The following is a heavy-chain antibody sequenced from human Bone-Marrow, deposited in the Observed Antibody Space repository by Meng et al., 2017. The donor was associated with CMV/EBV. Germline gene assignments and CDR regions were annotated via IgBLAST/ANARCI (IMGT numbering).Heavy chain of an antibody. J-gene: IGHJ4*02. CDR2: IIPIFGTA. CDR1: GGTFSSYA. Sequence: SVKVSCKASGGTFSSYAISWVRQAPGQGLEWMGGIIPIFGTANYAQKFQGRVTMTRDTSTSTVYMELSSLRSEDTAVYYCARGLIGSGYGAVGYWGQGTLVTVSS. V-gene: IGHV1-69*05. D-gene: IGHD5-12*01. CDR3: ARGLIGSGYGAVGY.